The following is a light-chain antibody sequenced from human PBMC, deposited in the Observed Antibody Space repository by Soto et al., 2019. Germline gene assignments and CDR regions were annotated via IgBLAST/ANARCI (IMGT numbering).Light chain of an antibody. CDR1: QSVSSN. J-gene: IGKJ4*01. CDR2: GAS. CDR3: RKDNDWPLT. V-gene: IGKV3-15*01. Sequence: EIVMTQSPATLSVSPGERATLSCRASQSVSSNLAWYQQKVGQAPRLLIYGASTRTTDIPARFSGSGSGKEFTLTISSLQSEDFAVYFCRKDNDWPLTFGGGTNVELK.